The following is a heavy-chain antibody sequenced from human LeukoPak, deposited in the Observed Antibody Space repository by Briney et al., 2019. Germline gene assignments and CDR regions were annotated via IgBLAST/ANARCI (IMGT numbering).Heavy chain of an antibody. D-gene: IGHD3-22*01. Sequence: ASVKVSCKTSGHTFTSFGFSWVRQAPGQGLEWMGWISAYNGDTSYAQKLQGRVTITADESTSTAYMELSSLRSEGTAVYYCARGRSYDSSGYPVYFDYWGQGTLVTVSS. J-gene: IGHJ4*02. V-gene: IGHV1-18*01. CDR2: ISAYNGDT. CDR3: ARGRSYDSSGYPVYFDY. CDR1: GHTFTSFG.